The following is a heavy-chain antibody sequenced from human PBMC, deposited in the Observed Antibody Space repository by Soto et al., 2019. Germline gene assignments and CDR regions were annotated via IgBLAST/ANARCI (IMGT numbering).Heavy chain of an antibody. Sequence: EVQLLESGGGLVQPGGCLRLSCAASGFTFSSHAMSWVRQAPGKGLEWVSTISGRGSLTYYADSVKGRFTVSRDNSMHTLYLQMNSLRAEDTAVYYCTKGGLGSQDNWGQGTLVTVSS. D-gene: IGHD3-16*01. V-gene: IGHV3-23*01. CDR3: TKGGLGSQDN. CDR1: GFTFSSHA. J-gene: IGHJ4*02. CDR2: ISGRGSLT.